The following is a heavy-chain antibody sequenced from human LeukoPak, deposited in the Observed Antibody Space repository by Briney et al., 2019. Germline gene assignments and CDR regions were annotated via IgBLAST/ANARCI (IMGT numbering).Heavy chain of an antibody. D-gene: IGHD2-15*01. CDR1: GFTFTNYA. CDR3: AKDCNGGNCYIDY. V-gene: IGHV3-23*01. Sequence: GGSLRLSCAASGFTFTNYAMSWVRQAPGKGLEWVSGMSGRGVSTYYADSAKGRFTIPSDNSKNTLYLQMNSLRAEDTAIYYCAKDCNGGNCYIDYWGQGTLVTVAS. CDR2: MSGRGVST. J-gene: IGHJ4*02.